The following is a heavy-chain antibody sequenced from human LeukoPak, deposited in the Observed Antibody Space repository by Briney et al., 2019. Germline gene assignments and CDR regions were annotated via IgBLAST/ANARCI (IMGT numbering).Heavy chain of an antibody. Sequence: GGSLRLSCAASGFTFSSYSMNWVRQAPGKGLEWVSYISSSSSTIYYADSVKGRFTISRDNSKNTLYLQMNSLRAEDTAVYYCAKAPAGITGTTSYYYMDVWGKGTTVTVSS. CDR3: AKAPAGITGTTSYYYMDV. CDR2: ISSSSSTI. V-gene: IGHV3-48*01. D-gene: IGHD1-7*01. CDR1: GFTFSSYS. J-gene: IGHJ6*03.